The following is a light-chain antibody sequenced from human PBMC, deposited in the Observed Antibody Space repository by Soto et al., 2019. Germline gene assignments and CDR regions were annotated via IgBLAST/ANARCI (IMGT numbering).Light chain of an antibody. CDR2: WGS. J-gene: IGKJ4*01. Sequence: DIVMTQSPLSLPVTPGEPASISCRSSQSLLHSNGYTYLDWYLQKPGQSPRLLIYWGSYRASGVPDRFSGSGSSTDFTLKISRVEAEDVGVYYCMQALQTPRTFGGGTKVEIK. V-gene: IGKV2-28*01. CDR3: MQALQTPRT. CDR1: QSLLHSNGYTY.